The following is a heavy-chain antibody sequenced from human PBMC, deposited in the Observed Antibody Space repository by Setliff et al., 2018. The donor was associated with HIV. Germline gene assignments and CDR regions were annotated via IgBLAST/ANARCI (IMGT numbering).Heavy chain of an antibody. CDR2: INESGRI. CDR1: GGSISNSRYY. J-gene: IGHJ4*02. D-gene: IGHD3-3*01. Sequence: SETLSLTCTVSGGSISNSRYYWSWIRQPPGKGLEWIGEINESGRINYNPSLKSRLIISVDTSKKQFSLNLISMTAADTAVYFCARETDVSTSWFGGYYFDFWGQGTVVTVSS. V-gene: IGHV4-39*02. CDR3: ARETDVSTSWFGGYYFDF.